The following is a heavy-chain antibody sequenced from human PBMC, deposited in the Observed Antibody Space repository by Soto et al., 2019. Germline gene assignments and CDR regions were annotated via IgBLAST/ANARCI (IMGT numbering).Heavy chain of an antibody. V-gene: IGHV3-23*01. J-gene: IGHJ4*02. D-gene: IGHD6-19*01. CDR2: ISDDGGST. Sequence: PGGSLRLSCAASGVTFSSCAMTWVRQTPGMGLQWVSAISDDGGSTYYADSVRGRFTISRDNSKNTLYLQLNSLGAEDTAVYYCAKDKPAAGSQWLVPIWGRGTLATVSS. CDR1: GVTFSSCA. CDR3: AKDKPAAGSQWLVPI.